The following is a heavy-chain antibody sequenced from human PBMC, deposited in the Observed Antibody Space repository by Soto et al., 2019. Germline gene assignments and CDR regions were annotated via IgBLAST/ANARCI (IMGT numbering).Heavy chain of an antibody. V-gene: IGHV1-46*01. Sequence: ASVKVSCKASGYTFTSYYMHWVRQTPGQGLEWMGIINPSGGSTSYAQKFQGRVTMTRDTSTSTVYMELSSLRSEDTAVYYCARVTPGGGDYGYYGMDVWGQGTTGTVAS. CDR1: GYTFTSYY. J-gene: IGHJ6*01. CDR2: INPSGGST. CDR3: ARVTPGGGDYGYYGMDV. D-gene: IGHD3-10*01.